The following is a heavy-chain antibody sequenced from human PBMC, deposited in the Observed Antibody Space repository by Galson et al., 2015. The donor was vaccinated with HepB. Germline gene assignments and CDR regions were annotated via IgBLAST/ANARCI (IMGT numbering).Heavy chain of an antibody. CDR1: GFSFSRYA. J-gene: IGHJ6*02. CDR2: ITGSVGST. CDR3: AKAVALYCYYGLDV. V-gene: IGHV3-23*01. Sequence: SLRLSCATSGFSFSRYAMSWVRQAPGKGLEWVSAITGSVGSTYYADSVKGRFTISRDTSKNTLHLQVNRLRAEDTAVYYCAKAVALYCYYGLDVWGQGTTVTVSS.